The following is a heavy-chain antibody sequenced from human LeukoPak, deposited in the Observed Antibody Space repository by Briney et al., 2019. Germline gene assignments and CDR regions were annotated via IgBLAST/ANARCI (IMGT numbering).Heavy chain of an antibody. CDR3: ARARERINRYYFDY. Sequence: ASVKVSCKASGYTFTGYYMHWVRQAPGQGLEWMGWINPNSGGTNYAQKFQGRVTMTRDTSISTAYMELSRLRSDDKAVYYCARARERINRYYFDYWGQGTLVTVSS. J-gene: IGHJ4*02. D-gene: IGHD1-1*01. CDR1: GYTFTGYY. V-gene: IGHV1-2*02. CDR2: INPNSGGT.